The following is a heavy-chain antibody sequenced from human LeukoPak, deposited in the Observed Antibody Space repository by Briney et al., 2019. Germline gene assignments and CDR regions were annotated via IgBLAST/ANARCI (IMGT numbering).Heavy chain of an antibody. J-gene: IGHJ4*02. V-gene: IGHV4-31*03. Sequence: PSQTLSLTCTLSGGSISSGGYYWSWIRQHPGKGLEWIGYIYYSGSTYYNPSLKSRVTISVDTSKNQFSLKLSSVTAADTAVYYCARDRAERGMATIDYWGQGTLVTVSS. CDR3: ARDRAERGMATIDY. CDR1: GGSISSGGYY. D-gene: IGHD5-24*01. CDR2: IYYSGST.